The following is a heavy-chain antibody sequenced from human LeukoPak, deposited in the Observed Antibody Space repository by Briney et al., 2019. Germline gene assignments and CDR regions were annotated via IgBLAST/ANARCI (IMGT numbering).Heavy chain of an antibody. V-gene: IGHV3-66*01. CDR3: AREVRTIVATITAY. CDR1: GFTVSSNY. D-gene: IGHD5-12*01. CDR2: IYSGGST. Sequence: GGSLRLSCAASGFTVSSNYMSWVRQAPGKGLEWVSVIYSGGSTYYADSVKGRFTISRDNSKNTLYLQMNSLRAEDTAVYYCAREVRTIVATITAYWGQGTLVTVSS. J-gene: IGHJ4*02.